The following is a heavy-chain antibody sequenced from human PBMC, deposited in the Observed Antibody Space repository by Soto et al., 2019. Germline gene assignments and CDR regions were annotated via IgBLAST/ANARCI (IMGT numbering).Heavy chain of an antibody. D-gene: IGHD3-10*01. CDR2: INAGNLNT. CDR3: YRDILLAY. V-gene: IGHV1-3*01. J-gene: IGHJ4*02. Sequence: GASVKVSFKASVDTFTRYYMHCLRQSPGQRLEWMGWINAGNLNTKYSQKVQGRVNITRDTSETTAYMALSSLRSEDTALYYCYRDILLAYWGQGTLVTVSS. CDR1: VDTFTRYY.